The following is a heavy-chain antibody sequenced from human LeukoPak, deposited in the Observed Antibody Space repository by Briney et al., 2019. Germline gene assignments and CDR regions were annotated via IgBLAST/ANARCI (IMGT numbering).Heavy chain of an antibody. CDR2: FYATGGT. J-gene: IGHJ4*02. CDR3: ARGTTVERPFFNY. CDR1: GGSISSYY. D-gene: IGHD1-1*01. V-gene: IGHV4-4*07. Sequence: NPSETLSLTCTVSGGSISSYYWSWIRQPAGRGLGWIGRFYATGGTKYNPSLQSRVTMSVDTSKNQFSLKLSSVTAADTAVYYCARGTTVERPFFNYWGQGTLVTVSS.